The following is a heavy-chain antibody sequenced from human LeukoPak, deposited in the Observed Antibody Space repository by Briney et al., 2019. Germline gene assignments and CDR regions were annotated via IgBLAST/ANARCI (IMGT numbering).Heavy chain of an antibody. CDR3: ARGPARSITILGVVPNDAFDI. Sequence: SETLSLTCAVYGGSFSGYYWSWIRQPPGKGLEWIGEINHSGSTNYNPSLKSRVTISVDTSKNQFSLKLSSVTAADTAVYYCARGPARSITILGVVPNDAFDIWGQGTMVTVSS. D-gene: IGHD3-3*01. CDR1: GGSFSGYY. J-gene: IGHJ3*02. V-gene: IGHV4-34*01. CDR2: INHSGST.